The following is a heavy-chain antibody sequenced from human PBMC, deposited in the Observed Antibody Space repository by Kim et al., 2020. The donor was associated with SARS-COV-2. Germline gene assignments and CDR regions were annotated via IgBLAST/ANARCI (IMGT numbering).Heavy chain of an antibody. D-gene: IGHD3-22*01. V-gene: IGHV4-4*07. J-gene: IGHJ3*02. CDR3: ARDLWTYTKYYYDSSGYYYRPQGDAFDI. CDR1: GGSISSYY. Sequence: SETLSLTCTVSGGSISSYYWSWIRQPAGKGLEWIGRIYTSGSTNYNPSLKSRVTMSVDTSKNQFSLKLSSVTAADTAVYYCARDLWTYTKYYYDSSGYYYRPQGDAFDIWGQGTMVTVSS. CDR2: IYTSGST.